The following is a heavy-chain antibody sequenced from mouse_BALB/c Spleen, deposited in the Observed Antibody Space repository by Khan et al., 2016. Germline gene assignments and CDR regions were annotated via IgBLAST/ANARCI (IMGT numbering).Heavy chain of an antibody. V-gene: IGHV9-3-1*01. CDR2: INTYSGES. J-gene: IGHJ1*01. Sequence: QIQLVQSGPELKRPGKTVKISCKASGYTFTNYGINWVKQAPGKGLKWMGWINTYSGESTYADDFKGRFAFSLETSANTAYLQINNLKNEDTATYFGARYRYYYGRSRYCDVWGAGTTVTVAS. D-gene: IGHD1-1*01. CDR1: GYTFTNYG. CDR3: ARYRYYYGRSRYCDV.